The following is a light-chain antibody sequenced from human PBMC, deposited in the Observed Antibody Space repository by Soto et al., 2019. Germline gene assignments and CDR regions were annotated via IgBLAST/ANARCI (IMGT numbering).Light chain of an antibody. Sequence: QSALTQPRSVSGSPGQSVTISCTGTSSDIGGYNYVSWYQHYPGKAPKFMIYDVSERPSGVPDRFSGSKSGNTASLTISGLQAEDEADYYCCSYAGSSTWVFGGGTKLTVL. J-gene: IGLJ3*02. CDR1: SSDIGGYNY. V-gene: IGLV2-11*01. CDR2: DVS. CDR3: CSYAGSSTWV.